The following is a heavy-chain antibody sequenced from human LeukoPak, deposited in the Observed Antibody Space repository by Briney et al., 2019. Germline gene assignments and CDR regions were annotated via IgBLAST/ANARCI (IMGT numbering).Heavy chain of an antibody. Sequence: PGGSLRLSCAVYGFTFSSYGMHWVRHPPGKGLVWVAFIRYDGSNKSHADSVKGRFTISRDNSKNTLYLQMNSLRAEDTAVYYCAKDSWYCSSTSCYDHYYYMDVWGKGTTVTISS. D-gene: IGHD2-2*01. CDR2: IRYDGSNK. CDR3: AKDSWYCSSTSCYDHYYYMDV. V-gene: IGHV3-30*02. CDR1: GFTFSSYG. J-gene: IGHJ6*03.